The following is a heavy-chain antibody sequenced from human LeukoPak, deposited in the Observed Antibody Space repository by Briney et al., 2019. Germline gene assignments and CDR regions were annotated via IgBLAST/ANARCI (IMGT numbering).Heavy chain of an antibody. Sequence: SVEVSCKASGDTFSSYGISWVRQAPGQGLEWMGGIIPISGTAEYAQKFQGRVTITTDESTSTAYMELSSLTSEDTAVYYCASLIVVDAFDIWGQGTMVTVSS. CDR2: IIPISGTA. J-gene: IGHJ3*02. D-gene: IGHD2-15*01. CDR3: ASLIVVDAFDI. CDR1: GDTFSSYG. V-gene: IGHV1-69*05.